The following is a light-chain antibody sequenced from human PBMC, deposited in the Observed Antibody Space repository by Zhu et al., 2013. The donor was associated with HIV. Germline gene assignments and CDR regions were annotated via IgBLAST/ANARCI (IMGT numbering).Light chain of an antibody. CDR2: SAS. V-gene: IGKV1-39*01. CDR1: LGIRTF. J-gene: IGKJ1*01. Sequence: DIQVTQSPPSLSAFVGDRVTITCRTSLGIRTFLNWYQHKPGKPPRLLISSASSLHTGVPSRFSGSGSGTDFTLTISSLQPEDFATYYCQQSYRTPWTFGQGTEVEIK. CDR3: QQSYRTPWT.